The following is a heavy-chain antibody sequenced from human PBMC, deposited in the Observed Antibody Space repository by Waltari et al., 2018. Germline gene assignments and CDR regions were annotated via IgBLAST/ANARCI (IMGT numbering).Heavy chain of an antibody. Sequence: QVQLQESGPGLVKPSETLSLTCAVSGYSISSGYYWGWIRQPPGKGLEGIGSIYHGGSTYDNPTLKSRVTISVDTSKTQFSLKLSSVTAADTAVYYCARHRGGWELYAFDIWGQGTMVTVSS. D-gene: IGHD1-26*01. CDR3: ARHRGGWELYAFDI. CDR1: GYSISSGYY. V-gene: IGHV4-38-2*01. CDR2: IYHGGST. J-gene: IGHJ3*02.